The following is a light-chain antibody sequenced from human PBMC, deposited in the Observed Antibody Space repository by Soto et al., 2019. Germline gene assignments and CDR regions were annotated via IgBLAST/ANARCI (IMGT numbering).Light chain of an antibody. CDR2: DDS. V-gene: IGKV1-5*01. J-gene: IGKJ4*01. Sequence: DIQLTQSPSTVSASVGDRVTITCRASQSISRWLAWYQQKPGKAPKLLIFDDSDLDTGVPSRFSGTGSGTDFTLTISSLQPDDFATYSCQQYKTYSFVTFGGGTKVEI. CDR1: QSISRW. CDR3: QQYKTYSFVT.